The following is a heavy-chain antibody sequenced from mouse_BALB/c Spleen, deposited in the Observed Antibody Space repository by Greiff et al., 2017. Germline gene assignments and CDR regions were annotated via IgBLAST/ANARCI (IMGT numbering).Heavy chain of an antibody. J-gene: IGHJ2*01. D-gene: IGHD3-3*01. CDR3: ARGGLY. CDR1: GYSITSDYA. Sequence: EVKLKESGPGLVKPSQSLSLTCTVTGYSITSDYAWNWIRQFPGNKLEWMGYISYSGSTSYNPSLKSRISITRDTSKNQFFLQLNSVTTEDTATYYCARGGLYWGQGTTLTVSS. V-gene: IGHV3-2*02. CDR2: ISYSGST.